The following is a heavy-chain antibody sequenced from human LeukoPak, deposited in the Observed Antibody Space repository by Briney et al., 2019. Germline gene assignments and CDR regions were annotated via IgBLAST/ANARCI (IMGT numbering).Heavy chain of an antibody. CDR2: IIPIFGTA. Sequence: SVKVSCKASGGTFSSYAISWVRQAPGQGLEWMGGIIPIFGTANYAQKFQGRVTITADESTSTAYMELSSLRSEDTAVYYCARGPQEMITLGGVIVSLYFDYWGQGTLVTVSS. CDR1: GGTFSSYA. J-gene: IGHJ4*02. D-gene: IGHD3-16*02. V-gene: IGHV1-69*01. CDR3: ARGPQEMITLGGVIVSLYFDY.